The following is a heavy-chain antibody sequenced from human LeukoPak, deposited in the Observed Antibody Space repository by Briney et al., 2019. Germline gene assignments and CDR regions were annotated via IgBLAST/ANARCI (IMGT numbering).Heavy chain of an antibody. J-gene: IGHJ3*02. Sequence: GGSLRLSCAASGFTFDDYAMHWVRQAPGKGLEWVSLISGDGGSTYYADSVKGRFTISRDNSKNSLYLQMNSLRTEDTALYYCAMNYYYDSSAYYSRAFDIWGQGTMVTVSS. CDR2: ISGDGGST. CDR3: AMNYYYDSSAYYSRAFDI. D-gene: IGHD3-22*01. V-gene: IGHV3-43*02. CDR1: GFTFDDYA.